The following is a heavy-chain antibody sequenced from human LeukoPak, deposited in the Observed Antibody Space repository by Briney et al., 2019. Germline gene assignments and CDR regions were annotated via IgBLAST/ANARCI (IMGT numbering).Heavy chain of an antibody. J-gene: IGHJ4*02. CDR2: MNPNSGNT. CDR1: GYTFTSYD. Sequence: ASVKVSCKASGYTFTSYDINWVRQATGQGLEWMGWMNPNSGNTGYAQKFQGRVTITRNTSISTAYMELSSLRSEDTAVYYCARDQTHPGDGYRGLYYFDYWGQGTLVTVSS. CDR3: ARDQTHPGDGYRGLYYFDY. D-gene: IGHD5-24*01. V-gene: IGHV1-8*03.